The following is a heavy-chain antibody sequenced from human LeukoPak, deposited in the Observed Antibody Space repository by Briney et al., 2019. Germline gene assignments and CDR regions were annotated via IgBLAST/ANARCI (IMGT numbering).Heavy chain of an antibody. CDR3: ARDRGRYGDPDYYYGMDV. CDR2: IYYSGST. CDR1: GDSMTNSNSY. D-gene: IGHD4-17*01. J-gene: IGHJ6*02. Sequence: SETLSLTCTVSGDSMTNSNSYWAWNRRPPGKGLEWIGYIYYSGSTNYNPSLKSRVTISVDTSKNQFSLKLSSVTAADTAVYYCARDRGRYGDPDYYYGMDVWGQGTTVTVSS. V-gene: IGHV4-61*01.